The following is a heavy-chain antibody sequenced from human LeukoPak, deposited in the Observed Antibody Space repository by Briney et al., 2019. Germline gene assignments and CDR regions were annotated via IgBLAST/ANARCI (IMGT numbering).Heavy chain of an antibody. J-gene: IGHJ4*02. CDR1: GFAFSSYS. V-gene: IGHV3-21*01. Sequence: GGSLRLSCAASGFAFSSYSMNWVRQAPGKGLEWVSSISSSSSYIYYADSVKGRFTISRDNAKNSLYLQMNSLRAEDTAVYYCARDPTTVTVFDYWGQGTLVTVSS. CDR2: ISSSSSYI. D-gene: IGHD4-11*01. CDR3: ARDPTTVTVFDY.